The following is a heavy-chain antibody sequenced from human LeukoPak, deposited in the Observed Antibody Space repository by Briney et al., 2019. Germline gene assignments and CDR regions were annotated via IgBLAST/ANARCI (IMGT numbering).Heavy chain of an antibody. D-gene: IGHD1-26*01. CDR1: GYTFTSSE. V-gene: IGHV1-8*03. CDR3: ARGSKLGSYYDHDAFDI. Sequence: ASVRVSCKASGYTFTSSEIHWVRQAPGQGLEWMGWLNPNSGNTGYAQKFQGRVTFTRESSTSTAYMEVTRLRSEDTAVYYCARGSKLGSYYDHDAFDIWGQGTMVTVSS. J-gene: IGHJ3*02. CDR2: LNPNSGNT.